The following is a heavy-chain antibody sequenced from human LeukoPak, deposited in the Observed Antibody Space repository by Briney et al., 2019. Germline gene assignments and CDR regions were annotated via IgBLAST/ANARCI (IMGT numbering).Heavy chain of an antibody. CDR3: ATKLRYFDWYLY. Sequence: GASVKVSCKTSGYTFSGYYIHWVRQAPGQGLEWMGWINPNSGGTNYAQKFQGRVTMTEDTSTDTAYMELSSLRSEDTAVYYCATKLRYFDWYLYWGQGTLVTVSS. V-gene: IGHV1-2*02. D-gene: IGHD3-9*01. J-gene: IGHJ4*02. CDR2: INPNSGGT. CDR1: GYTFSGYY.